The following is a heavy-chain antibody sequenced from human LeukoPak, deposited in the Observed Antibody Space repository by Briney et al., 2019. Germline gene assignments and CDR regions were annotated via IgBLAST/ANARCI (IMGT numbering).Heavy chain of an antibody. V-gene: IGHV4-34*01. J-gene: IGHJ3*02. CDR2: INHSGST. D-gene: IGHD6-25*01. CDR1: GGSFSGYY. Sequence: SETLSLTCAVYGGSFSGYYWSWIRQPPGKGLEWIGEINHSGSTNYNPSLKSRVTISVGTSKNQFSLKLSSVTAADTAVYYCARGRKRRLRSGAFDIWGQGTMVTVSS. CDR3: ARGRKRRLRSGAFDI.